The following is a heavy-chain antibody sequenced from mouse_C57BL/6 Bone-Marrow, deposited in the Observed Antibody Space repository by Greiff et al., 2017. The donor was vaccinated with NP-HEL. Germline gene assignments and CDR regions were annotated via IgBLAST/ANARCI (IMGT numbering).Heavy chain of an antibody. J-gene: IGHJ4*01. CDR1: GFTFSSYA. Sequence: EVKLVESGGGLVKPGGSLKLSCAASGFTFSSYAMSWVRQTPEKRLEWVATLSDGGSYTYYPANVKGRFTISRDNAKNNLYLQMSHLKSEDTAMYYCARDPYDYGYAMDYWGQGTSVTVSS. CDR3: ARDPYDYGYAMDY. CDR2: LSDGGSYT. V-gene: IGHV5-4*01. D-gene: IGHD2-4*01.